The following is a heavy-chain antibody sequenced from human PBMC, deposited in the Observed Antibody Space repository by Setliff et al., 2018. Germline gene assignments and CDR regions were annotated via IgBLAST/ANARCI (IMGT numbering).Heavy chain of an antibody. CDR3: ARGGTYRYFDY. Sequence: PSETLSLTCSVSGGAVSGDYWTWIRQPPGKGLEYIGYINYSGSTNYDPSLKSRVTISVDTSKNQFSLKLSSVTAADTAIYYCARGGTYRYFDYWGQGTLVTVSS. J-gene: IGHJ4*02. CDR1: GGAVSGDY. V-gene: IGHV4-59*02. CDR2: INYSGST.